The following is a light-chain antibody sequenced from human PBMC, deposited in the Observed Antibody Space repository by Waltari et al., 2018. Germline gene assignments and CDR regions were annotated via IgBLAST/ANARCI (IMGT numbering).Light chain of an antibody. Sequence: SYVLTQQPSVSVAPGETSRITCGGDNIGGYSVHWYQQKPGQAPVLVLYYDSNRPSGIPERFSGSNFGNTATLTISRVEAGDEADYYCQVSDSTADLVVFGGGTKLTVL. CDR1: NIGGYS. CDR2: YDS. CDR3: QVSDSTADLVV. J-gene: IGLJ2*01. V-gene: IGLV3-21*04.